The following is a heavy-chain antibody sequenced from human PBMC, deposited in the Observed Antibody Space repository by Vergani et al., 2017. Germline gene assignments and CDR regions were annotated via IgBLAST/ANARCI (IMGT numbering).Heavy chain of an antibody. J-gene: IGHJ4*02. CDR1: GYTFTSYG. D-gene: IGHD6-13*01. V-gene: IGHV1-18*01. CDR2: ISAYNGNT. CDR3: AREAYSSSWYGPSQIVY. Sequence: QVQLLQSGAEVKKPGASVKVSCKASGYTFTSYGISWVRQAPGQGLEWMGWISAYNGNTNYAQKLQGRVTMTTDTSTSTAYMELRSLRSDDTAVYYCAREAYSSSWYGPSQIVYWGQGTLVTVSS.